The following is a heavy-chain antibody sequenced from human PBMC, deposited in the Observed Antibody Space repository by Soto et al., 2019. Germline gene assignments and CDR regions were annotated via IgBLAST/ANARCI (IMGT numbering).Heavy chain of an antibody. V-gene: IGHV4-61*08. CDR2: TYYNGDT. J-gene: IGHJ4*02. Sequence: PSETLSLTCTVSDDSFRGAEYYWSWIRQPLGKGPEWIGYTYYNGDTKYNPALRSRVTMSEDTSKNQFSLRLSSVTAADTAVYFCARGPAYIDGWRTFDLWGRGILDTVSS. CDR1: DDSFRGAEYY. D-gene: IGHD6-19*01. CDR3: ARGPAYIDGWRTFDL.